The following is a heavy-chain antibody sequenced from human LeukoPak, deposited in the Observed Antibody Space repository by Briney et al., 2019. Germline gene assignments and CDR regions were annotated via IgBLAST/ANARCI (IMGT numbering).Heavy chain of an antibody. CDR1: GFTLSDQF. J-gene: IGHJ4*02. Sequence: GGSLRLSCAVPGFTLSDQFMVWARQAPGKGLQWVGRTRNKANSYTTEYAASVKGRFTISRNDSKNSLYLQMDSLKTEDTAVYYCARVMTSVGVWGQGTLVTVSS. V-gene: IGHV3-72*01. CDR3: ARVMTSVGV. CDR2: TRNKANSYTT. D-gene: IGHD3-16*01.